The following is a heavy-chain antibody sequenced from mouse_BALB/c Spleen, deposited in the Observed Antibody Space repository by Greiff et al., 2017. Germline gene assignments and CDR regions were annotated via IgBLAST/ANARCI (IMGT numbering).Heavy chain of an antibody. CDR1: GFTFSSYT. CDR3: ARLRNYGAMDY. D-gene: IGHD2-1*01. J-gene: IGHJ4*01. V-gene: IGHV5-12-2*01. CDR2: ISNGGGST. Sequence: DVMLVESGGGLVQPGGSLKLSCAASGFTFSSYTMSWVRQTPEKRLEWVAYISNGGGSTYYPDTVKGRFTISRDNAKNTLYLQMSSLKSEDTAMYYCARLRNYGAMDYWGQGTSVTVSS.